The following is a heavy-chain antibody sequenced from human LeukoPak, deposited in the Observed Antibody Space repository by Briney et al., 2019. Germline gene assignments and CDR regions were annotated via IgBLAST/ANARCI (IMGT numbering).Heavy chain of an antibody. Sequence: PGGSLRRSCAASGFTFSNTYMSWVRQAPGKGLEWVSLIYPSGNIYYADSVKGRFTISRDNSKNTLFLQMNSLRAEDTAIYYCARTFRSGDGYKVGYFDYWGQGTLVTVSS. CDR2: IYPSGNI. V-gene: IGHV3-53*01. D-gene: IGHD5-24*01. CDR3: ARTFRSGDGYKVGYFDY. J-gene: IGHJ4*02. CDR1: GFTFSNTY.